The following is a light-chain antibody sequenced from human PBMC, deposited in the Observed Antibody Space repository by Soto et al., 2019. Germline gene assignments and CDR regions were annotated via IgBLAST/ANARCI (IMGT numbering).Light chain of an antibody. Sequence: DIQMTQSPSAMSASVGDRVTITCRASQGMSNYLSWFQQKPGQLPKPLIYTASSLQSGVPSRFSGSGSGTEFTLTISSLQPEDSATYYCLQHCIYPWTFGQGTKVEIK. CDR2: TAS. CDR1: QGMSNY. V-gene: IGKV1-17*03. J-gene: IGKJ1*01. CDR3: LQHCIYPWT.